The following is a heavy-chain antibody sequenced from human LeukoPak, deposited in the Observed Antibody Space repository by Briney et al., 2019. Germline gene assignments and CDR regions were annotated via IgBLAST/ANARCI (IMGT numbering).Heavy chain of an antibody. Sequence: SETLSLTCTVSGGSISNYYWTWIPQPPGKGLEGIGYTYSSGNTNYNPSLNSRVTISLGTSKGQFPLMRRSLTAADTAVYYCARRYTASPGERFDYWGQGTLVTVSS. CDR2: TYSSGNT. CDR3: ARRYTASPGERFDY. D-gene: IGHD2-2*02. J-gene: IGHJ4*02. CDR1: GGSISNYY. V-gene: IGHV4-59*08.